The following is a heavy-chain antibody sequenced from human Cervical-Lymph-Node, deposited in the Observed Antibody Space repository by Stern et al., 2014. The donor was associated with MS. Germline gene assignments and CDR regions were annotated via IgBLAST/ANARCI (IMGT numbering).Heavy chain of an antibody. V-gene: IGHV3-30*03. D-gene: IGHD2-21*01. CDR2: LSYDENKE. CDR1: GFTLSIYG. CDR3: ARAYCGGDCYTDYYYGMDV. Sequence: VQLLESGGGVVQPGRSLRLSCVASGFTLSIYGMHWVRQVPGQGLEWVAVLSYDENKEYYADSVKGRFTVTRDKSKNTLFLQMNSLRAEDTALYYCARAYCGGDCYTDYYYGMDVWGQGTMVTVSS. J-gene: IGHJ6*02.